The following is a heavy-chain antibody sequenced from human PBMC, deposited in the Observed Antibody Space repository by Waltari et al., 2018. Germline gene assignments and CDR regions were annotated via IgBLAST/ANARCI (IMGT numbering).Heavy chain of an antibody. CDR1: GGSFSGYY. J-gene: IGHJ4*02. D-gene: IGHD6-13*01. V-gene: IGHV4-34*01. CDR2: INHSGST. Sequence: QVQLQQWGAGLLKPSETLSLTCAVYGGSFSGYYWSWIRQPPGKGLEWIGEINHSGSTNYNPSLKSRVTISVDTSKNQFSLKLSSVTAADTAVYYCARHIKQQLVNGPLDYWGQGTLVTVSS. CDR3: ARHIKQQLVNGPLDY.